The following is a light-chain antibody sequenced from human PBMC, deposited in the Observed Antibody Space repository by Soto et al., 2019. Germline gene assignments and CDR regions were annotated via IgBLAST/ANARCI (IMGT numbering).Light chain of an antibody. CDR1: QSILSSSNNKNY. J-gene: IGKJ1*01. V-gene: IGKV4-1*01. CDR2: WAS. Sequence: DIVMTQSPDSLTVSLGERATINCKSSQSILSSSNNKNYLVWYQQKPGQPPKVLINWASTRESGVPDRFSGSGSGTEFTLTIRSLQPDDFATYYCQQYNSYSQWWTFGQGTKVEIK. CDR3: QQYNSYSQWWT.